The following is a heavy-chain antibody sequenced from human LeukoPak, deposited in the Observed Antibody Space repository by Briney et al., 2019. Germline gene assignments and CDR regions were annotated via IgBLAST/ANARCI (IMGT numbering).Heavy chain of an antibody. CDR1: GFTFSSYS. Sequence: GGSLRLSCAASGFTFSSYSMNWVRQAPGKGLVRVSRIISNENSATYADSVKGRFTISRDNAKNTLYLQMNSLRAEDTAVYYCVRGGIASAFDIWGQGTMVTVSS. CDR3: VRGGIASAFDI. J-gene: IGHJ3*02. V-gene: IGHV3-74*01. D-gene: IGHD6-13*01. CDR2: IISNENSA.